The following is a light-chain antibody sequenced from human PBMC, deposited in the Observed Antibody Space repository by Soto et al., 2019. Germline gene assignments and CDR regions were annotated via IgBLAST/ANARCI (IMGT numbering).Light chain of an antibody. Sequence: QLVLTQSPSASASPGASVKLTCTLSSGHSSYAIAWHQQQPGKGPPYLMKVKSDGSHTQGDGIPDRFSGSSSGAERYLTISSLQSEDEADYYCQTWGAGHVVFGGGTKLTVL. CDR2: VKSDGSH. CDR3: QTWGAGHVV. V-gene: IGLV4-69*01. CDR1: SGHSSYA. J-gene: IGLJ2*01.